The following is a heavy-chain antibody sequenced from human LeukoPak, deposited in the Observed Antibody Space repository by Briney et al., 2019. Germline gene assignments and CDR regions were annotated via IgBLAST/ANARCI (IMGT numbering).Heavy chain of an antibody. CDR1: GGSFSGYC. CDR2: INHSGST. Sequence: SETLSLTCTVYGGSFSGYCWSWIRQPPGKGLEWVGEINHSGSTNYNPSLKSRVTISVDTSKNQFSLKLSSVTAADTAVYYCASSSGSYYWFDPWGQGTLVTVSS. V-gene: IGHV4-34*01. D-gene: IGHD1-26*01. CDR3: ASSSGSYYWFDP. J-gene: IGHJ5*02.